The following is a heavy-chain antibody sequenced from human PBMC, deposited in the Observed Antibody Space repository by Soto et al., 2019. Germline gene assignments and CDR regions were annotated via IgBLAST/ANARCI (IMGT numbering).Heavy chain of an antibody. J-gene: IGHJ5*02. CDR3: ARVRITFGGVITYNWFDP. Sequence: QVQLVQSGAEVKKPGSSVKVSCKASGGTFSSYAISWVRQAPGQGLEWMGGIIPIFGTANYAQKFQGRVTITADEATITAYMELSSLRSEDTAVYYCARVRITFGGVITYNWFDPWGQGTLVTVSS. CDR2: IIPIFGTA. CDR1: GGTFSSYA. V-gene: IGHV1-69*01. D-gene: IGHD3-16*02.